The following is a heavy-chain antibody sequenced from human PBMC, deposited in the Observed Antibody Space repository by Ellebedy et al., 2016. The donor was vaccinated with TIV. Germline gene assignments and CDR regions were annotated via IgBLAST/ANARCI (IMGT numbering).Heavy chain of an antibody. CDR3: ARVAMVRGGDNRPFDY. CDR2: INPNSGGT. Sequence: ASVKVSXKASGYTFTSYYMHWVRQAPGQGLEWMGWINPNSGGTNYAQKFQGRVTMTRDTSISTAYMELSRLRSDDTAVYYCARVAMVRGGDNRPFDYWGQGTLVTVSS. D-gene: IGHD3-10*01. J-gene: IGHJ4*02. CDR1: GYTFTSYY. V-gene: IGHV1-2*02.